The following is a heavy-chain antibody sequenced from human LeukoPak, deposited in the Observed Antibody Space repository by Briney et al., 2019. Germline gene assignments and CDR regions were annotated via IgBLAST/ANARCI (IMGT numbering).Heavy chain of an antibody. CDR2: ISYDGSM. J-gene: IGHJ4*02. V-gene: IGHV3-30*18. CDR3: AKAYDTTGYYSMGY. D-gene: IGHD3-22*01. CDR1: GFTFSTYG. Sequence: GSLRLSCAASGFTFSTYGMHWVRQAPGKGLEWVAVISYDGSMHYADSVKGRFTLSRDKAKNTLYLQMNSLRAEDTAMYYCAKAYDTTGYYSMGYWGQGTLVTVSS.